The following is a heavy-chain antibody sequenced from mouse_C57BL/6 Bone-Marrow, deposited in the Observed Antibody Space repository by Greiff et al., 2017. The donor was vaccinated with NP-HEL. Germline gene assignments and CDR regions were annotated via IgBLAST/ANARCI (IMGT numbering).Heavy chain of an antibody. CDR1: GYTFTSYG. Sequence: QVQLKESGAELARPGASVKLSCKASGYTFTSYGISWVKQRTGQGLEWIGEIYPRSGNTYYNEKFKGKATLTADKSSSTAYMELRSLTSEDSAVYFCARWSLLRAMDYWGQGTCVTVS. J-gene: IGHJ4*01. D-gene: IGHD1-1*01. V-gene: IGHV1-81*01. CDR2: IYPRSGNT. CDR3: ARWSLLRAMDY.